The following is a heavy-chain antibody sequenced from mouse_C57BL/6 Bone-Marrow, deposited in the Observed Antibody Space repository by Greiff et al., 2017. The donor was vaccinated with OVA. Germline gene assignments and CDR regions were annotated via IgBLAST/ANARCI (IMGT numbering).Heavy chain of an antibody. CDR1: GYTFTRYW. D-gene: IGHD1-1*01. CDR3: ARSGITTVEGDFAMDY. Sequence: QVQLPPPGAELVKPGASVKMSCQASGYTFTRYWITWVKQRPGQGLEWIGDIYPGSGWPNYNETFKSQATLTVDTSSSTAYMQLSSLTSEDSAVYYCARSGITTVEGDFAMDYWGQGTSVTVSS. V-gene: IGHV1-55*01. J-gene: IGHJ4*01. CDR2: IYPGSGWP.